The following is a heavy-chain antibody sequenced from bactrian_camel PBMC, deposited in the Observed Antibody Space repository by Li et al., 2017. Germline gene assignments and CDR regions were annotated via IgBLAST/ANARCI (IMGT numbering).Heavy chain of an antibody. D-gene: IGHD3*01. J-gene: IGHJ4*01. V-gene: IGHV3S53*01. CDR1: D. Sequence: DIGWSCQAPGNVCELVAVMSGDGSTEYTESVKGRFHISQDDAKKTVYLQMNSLQPDDAGVYYCAAEPKGSRRWVGYAWKCQGQGTQVTVS. CDR2: MSGDGST.